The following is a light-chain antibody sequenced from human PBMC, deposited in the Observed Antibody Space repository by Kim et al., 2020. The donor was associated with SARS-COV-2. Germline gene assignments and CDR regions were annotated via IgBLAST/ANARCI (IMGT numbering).Light chain of an antibody. Sequence: SYELTQPPSVSVSPGQTARITCSGDTLPKKYAFWYQQKSGQAPVMVIYEDNKRLSGIPERFSGSSSGTTATLTITGAQPEDEGDYYCYSTDITGNDRVFGGGTKLTVL. J-gene: IGLJ3*02. CDR3: YSTDITGNDRV. CDR2: EDN. V-gene: IGLV3-10*01. CDR1: TLPKKY.